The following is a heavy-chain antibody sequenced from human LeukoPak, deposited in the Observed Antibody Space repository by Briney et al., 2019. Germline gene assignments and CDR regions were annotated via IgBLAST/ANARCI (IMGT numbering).Heavy chain of an antibody. V-gene: IGHV3-30*02. J-gene: IGHJ5*02. D-gene: IGHD4-23*01. CDR1: GFTFSSYA. Sequence: GGSLRLSCAASGFTFSSYAMHWVRQAPGKGLEWVAFIRYDGNNKNYADSAKGRFTISRDNSKDTLYLQMNSLRAEDTAVYYCAKGNDYGANTRLPKYNWFDPWGQGTLVTVSS. CDR3: AKGNDYGANTRLPKYNWFDP. CDR2: IRYDGNNK.